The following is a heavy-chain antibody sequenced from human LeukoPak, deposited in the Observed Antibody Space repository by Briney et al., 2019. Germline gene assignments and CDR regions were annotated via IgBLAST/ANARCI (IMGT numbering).Heavy chain of an antibody. J-gene: IGHJ3*01. D-gene: IGHD2-21*01. Sequence: SETLSLTCTVSGGSLSGHYWSWIRQPPGKRLERIGYVSYTGRTKYNPSLQSRVTISIDTSKSQFSLKLTSVTSADTAVYSCARLLDNDIGGDPDTFDVWGQGTTVIVSS. V-gene: IGHV4-59*11. CDR2: VSYTGRT. CDR3: ARLLDNDIGGDPDTFDV. CDR1: GGSLSGHY.